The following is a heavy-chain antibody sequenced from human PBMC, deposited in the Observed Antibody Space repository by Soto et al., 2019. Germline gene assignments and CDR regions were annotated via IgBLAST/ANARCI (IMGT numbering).Heavy chain of an antibody. D-gene: IGHD6-13*01. V-gene: IGHV3-7*05. J-gene: IGHJ4*02. CDR1: GFTFSSYW. CDR2: IKQDGSEK. CDR3: ARDRGLATPDY. Sequence: GGSLRLSCAASGFTFSSYWMTWVRQAPGKGLEWVANIKQDGSEKYYVDSMKGRFTISRDNAKNSLYLQMNSLRVEDTAVYYCARDRGLATPDYWGQGTLVTVSS.